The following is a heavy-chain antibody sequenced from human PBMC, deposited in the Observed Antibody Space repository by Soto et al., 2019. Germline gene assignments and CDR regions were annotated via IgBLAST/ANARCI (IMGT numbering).Heavy chain of an antibody. V-gene: IGHV3-30-3*01. CDR3: ERDHYAVTGITGDFDY. CDR1: GFTFSSYA. D-gene: IGHD1-20*01. Sequence: GVSLRLSCAASGFTFSSYAIHWVRQSPGKGLEWVAVISYDGTHKNYADSVKGRFTLSRDHSKKALYLPMSSLRAEDKAVYYCERDHYAVTGITGDFDYWVQGTLVTVSS. CDR2: ISYDGTHK. J-gene: IGHJ4*02.